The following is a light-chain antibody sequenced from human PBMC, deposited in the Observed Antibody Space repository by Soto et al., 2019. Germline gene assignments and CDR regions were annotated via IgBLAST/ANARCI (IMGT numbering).Light chain of an antibody. J-gene: IGKJ4*01. V-gene: IGKV3-11*01. CDR1: QSVSSY. CDR3: QQRSNWPPLT. CDR2: DAS. Sequence: EIVLTQSPATLSLSPGERATLSCRASQSVSSYLAWYQQKPVQAPRLLIYDASNRATGIPARFSGSGSGTDFTLTISSLEPEDFAAYYCQQRSNWPPLTFGGGTKVEIK.